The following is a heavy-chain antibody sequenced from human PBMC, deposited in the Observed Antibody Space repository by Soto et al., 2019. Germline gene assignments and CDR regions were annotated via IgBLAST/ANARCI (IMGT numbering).Heavy chain of an antibody. Sequence: QVQLVQSGAEVKKPGASVKVSCKASGYTLTTSFMHWVRQAPGQGLEWMGVINPGYPAGSSTNYAQEFQGRVTMTTDYTASSVQMELARLISDDTAVYYCARVAIVAEATSGMDVWGQGNTVTVSS. J-gene: IGHJ6*02. CDR1: GYTLTTSF. CDR2: INPGYPAGSST. V-gene: IGHV1-46*01. CDR3: ARVAIVAEATSGMDV. D-gene: IGHD1-26*01.